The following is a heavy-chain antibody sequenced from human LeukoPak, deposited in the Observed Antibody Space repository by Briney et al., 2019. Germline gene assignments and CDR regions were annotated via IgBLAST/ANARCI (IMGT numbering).Heavy chain of an antibody. J-gene: IGHJ4*02. V-gene: IGHV3-21*04. CDR2: ISSSSSYV. CDR1: GFTFGSYS. CDR3: ARVSIGPGYSSSWYDY. D-gene: IGHD6-13*01. Sequence: GGSLRLSCAASGFTFGSYSLNWVRQAPGKGLEWVSSISSSSSYVDYADSVKGRFTISRDNAKNSLYLQMNSLRAEDTALYYCARVSIGPGYSSSWYDYWGQGTLVTVSS.